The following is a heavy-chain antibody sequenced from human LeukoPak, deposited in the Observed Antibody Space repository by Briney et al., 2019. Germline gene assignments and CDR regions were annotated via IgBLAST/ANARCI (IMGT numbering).Heavy chain of an antibody. Sequence: PGGSLRLSCAASGFTFNNAWMNWVRQAPGKGLEWVSVIYTDGSTYYADSVKGRFTISRDISRNTVHLQMNSLRAGDTAVYYCARDPHGYNSYFDYWGQGTLVTVSS. V-gene: IGHV3-53*01. D-gene: IGHD5-24*01. J-gene: IGHJ4*02. CDR3: ARDPHGYNSYFDY. CDR2: IYTDGST. CDR1: GFTFNNAW.